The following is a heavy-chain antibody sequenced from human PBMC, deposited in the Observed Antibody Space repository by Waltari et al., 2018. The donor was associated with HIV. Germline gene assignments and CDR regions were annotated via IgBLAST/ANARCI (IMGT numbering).Heavy chain of an antibody. CDR1: GGPFSGYY. Sequence: QVQLQQWGAGLLKPSETLSLTCTVYGGPFSGYYWTWIRQPPGKGLGWIGEVNHSGTTNYNPSLKSRVTISVDTSKNQFSLKLSSVTAADTAVYYCARGEGWLTPFDSWGQGTLVTVSS. CDR3: ARGEGWLTPFDS. D-gene: IGHD3-22*01. V-gene: IGHV4-34*01. J-gene: IGHJ4*02. CDR2: VNHSGTT.